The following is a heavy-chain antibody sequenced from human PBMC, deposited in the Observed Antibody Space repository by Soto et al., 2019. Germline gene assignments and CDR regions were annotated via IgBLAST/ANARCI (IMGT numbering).Heavy chain of an antibody. CDR2: ISAHNGNT. CDR1: GYGFTTYG. J-gene: IGHJ4*02. V-gene: IGHV1-18*01. Sequence: QVHLLQSGAEVKKTGASVKVSCKGSGYGFTTYGITWVRQAPGQGLEWMAWISAHNGNTNYAQKLQGRVTVTRDTSTSTAYMELRSLRSDDTAVYYCARGRYGDYWGQGALVTVSS. CDR3: ARGRYGDY. D-gene: IGHD1-1*01.